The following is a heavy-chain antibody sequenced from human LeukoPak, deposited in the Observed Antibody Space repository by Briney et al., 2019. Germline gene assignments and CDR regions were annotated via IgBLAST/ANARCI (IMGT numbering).Heavy chain of an antibody. J-gene: IGHJ5*02. CDR1: GFIFSNYW. V-gene: IGHV3-7*01. Sequence: GGSLRLSCAASGFIFSNYWMSWVRQAPGKGLEWVANINQDGSEKYYVDSVKGRFTISRDNAKNSLYLQMNSLRAEDTAVYYCARDVGTEMATIMNWFDPWGQGTLVTVSS. D-gene: IGHD5-24*01. CDR3: ARDVGTEMATIMNWFDP. CDR2: INQDGSEK.